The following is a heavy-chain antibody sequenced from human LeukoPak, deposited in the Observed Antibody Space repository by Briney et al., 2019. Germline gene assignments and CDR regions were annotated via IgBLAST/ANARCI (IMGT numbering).Heavy chain of an antibody. CDR2: INHSGST. CDR3: ARVENDYVWGSYRNHLDY. Sequence: SETLSLTCAVYGGSFSGYYWSWIRQPPGKGLEWIGEINHSGSTNYNPSLKSRVTISVDTSKNQFSLKLSSVTAADTAVYYCARVENDYVWGSYRNHLDYWGQGTLVTVSS. CDR1: GGSFSGYY. V-gene: IGHV4-34*01. J-gene: IGHJ4*02. D-gene: IGHD3-16*02.